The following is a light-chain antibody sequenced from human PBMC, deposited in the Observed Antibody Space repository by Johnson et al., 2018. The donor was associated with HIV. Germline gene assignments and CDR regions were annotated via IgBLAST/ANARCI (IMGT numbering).Light chain of an antibody. CDR1: SSNIGNNY. Sequence: QSVLTQPPSVSAAPGQTVTIPCSGNSSNIGNNYVSWYQHLPRTAPKLLIYDNNKRPSGIPDRFSGSKSGTSATLGITGLQTGDEADYYCGTWDSSLSTFYVFATGTKVTVL. CDR3: GTWDSSLSTFYV. J-gene: IGLJ1*01. V-gene: IGLV1-51*01. CDR2: DNN.